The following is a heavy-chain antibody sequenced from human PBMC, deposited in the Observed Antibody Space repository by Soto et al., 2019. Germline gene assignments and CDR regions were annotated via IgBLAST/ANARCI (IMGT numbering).Heavy chain of an antibody. Sequence: QVHLQESGPGLVKPSQTLSLTCTVSGAPLSSGDYYWSWIRQPPERGLEWIGYTYYSGSPYYSPSLKCRVTMSVDTPKTGVSLRLDSVTAADTAVYYCARFSSGYYGRAFDIWGQGTILTVSS. CDR2: TYYSGSP. CDR1: GAPLSSGDYY. CDR3: ARFSSGYYGRAFDI. D-gene: IGHD3-22*01. V-gene: IGHV4-30-4*01. J-gene: IGHJ3*02.